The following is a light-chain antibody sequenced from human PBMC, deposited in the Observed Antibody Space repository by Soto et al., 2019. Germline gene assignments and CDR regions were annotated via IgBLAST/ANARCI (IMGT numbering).Light chain of an antibody. V-gene: IGKV4-1*01. CDR1: QRILYSSNNKNY. CDR3: QQYYSTPYT. CDR2: WAS. Sequence: DIVMTQSPDSLAVSLGERATINCKSSQRILYSSNNKNYLAWYQQKPGQPPKLLIYWASTRESGVPDRFSGSESGTDFTLTISSLQAEDVALYYCQQYYSTPYTFGRGTKLEIK. J-gene: IGKJ2*01.